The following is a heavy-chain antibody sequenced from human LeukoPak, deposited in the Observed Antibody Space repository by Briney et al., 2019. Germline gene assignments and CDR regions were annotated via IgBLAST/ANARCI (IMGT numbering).Heavy chain of an antibody. CDR2: ISGSGCST. Sequence: GGSLRLSCAASGFTFSSYAMSWVRPAPGKGLEWVSAISGSGCSTYYADSVKGRFDTSRDNSKNTLYLQMNSLRAEDTAVYYCAKDGYYGSGPPDYWGQGTLVTVSS. J-gene: IGHJ4*02. D-gene: IGHD3-10*01. CDR1: GFTFSSYA. CDR3: AKDGYYGSGPPDY. V-gene: IGHV3-23*01.